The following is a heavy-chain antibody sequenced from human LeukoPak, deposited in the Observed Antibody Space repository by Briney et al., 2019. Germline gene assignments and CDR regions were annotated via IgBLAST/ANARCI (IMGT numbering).Heavy chain of an antibody. D-gene: IGHD3-22*01. V-gene: IGHV4-59*01. CDR2: IYYSGST. J-gene: IGHJ4*02. CDR3: ARDNYDSSGYGDFDY. Sequence: SGTLSLTCTVSGGSISSYYWSWIRQPPGKGLEWIGYIYYSGSTNYNPSLKSRVTISVDTSKNQFSLKLSSVTAADTAVYYCARDNYDSSGYGDFDYWGQGTLVTVSS. CDR1: GGSISSYY.